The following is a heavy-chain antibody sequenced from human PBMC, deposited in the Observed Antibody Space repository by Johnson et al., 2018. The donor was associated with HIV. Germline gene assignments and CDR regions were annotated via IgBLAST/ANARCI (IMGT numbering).Heavy chain of an antibody. J-gene: IGHJ3*02. CDR2: ISGSGSTI. CDR1: GFTFSNYA. V-gene: IGHV3-48*04. CDR3: ARGMYGSGSYYNVWVAGAFGM. Sequence: VQLVESGGGLVQPGGSLRLSCAASGFTFSNYAMNWVRQAPGKGLEWVSTISGSGSTIYYADSVKGRFTISRDNAKNSLYLQMNSLRTEDTAVYYCARGMYGSGSYYNVWVAGAFGMWGQGTMVTVSS. D-gene: IGHD3-10*01.